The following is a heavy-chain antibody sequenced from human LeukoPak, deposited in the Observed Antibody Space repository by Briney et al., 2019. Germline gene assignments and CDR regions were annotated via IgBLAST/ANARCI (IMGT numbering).Heavy chain of an antibody. V-gene: IGHV1-18*01. Sequence: ASVKVSCKASGYTFTSYGISWVRQAPGQGLEWMGWISAYNGNTNYAQKLQGRVTMTTDTSTSTAYMELRSLRSDDTAVYYCARDALGAVAGKGYADYWGQGILVTVSS. CDR1: GYTFTSYG. CDR3: ARDALGAVAGKGYADY. J-gene: IGHJ4*02. CDR2: ISAYNGNT. D-gene: IGHD6-19*01.